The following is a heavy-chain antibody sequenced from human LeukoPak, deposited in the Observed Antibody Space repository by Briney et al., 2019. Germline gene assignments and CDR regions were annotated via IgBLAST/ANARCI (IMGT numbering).Heavy chain of an antibody. Sequence: SETLSLTCTVSGGSISSYYWSWIRQPAGKGLEWIGRIYASGSTNYNSSLKSRVTMSVDKSRNQFSLQLSSVTAADMAVYYCAREERGSSYGWAFDIWGQGTMFTVSS. J-gene: IGHJ3*02. CDR2: IYASGST. V-gene: IGHV4-4*07. D-gene: IGHD5-18*01. CDR3: AREERGSSYGWAFDI. CDR1: GGSISSYY.